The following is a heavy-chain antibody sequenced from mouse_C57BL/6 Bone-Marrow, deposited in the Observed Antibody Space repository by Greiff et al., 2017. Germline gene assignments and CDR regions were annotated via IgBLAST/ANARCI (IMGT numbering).Heavy chain of an antibody. Sequence: VQLVESGGGLVKPGGSLKLSCAASGFTFSSYAMSWVRQTPEKRLEWVATISDGGSYTYYPDNVKGRFTISRDNAKNNLYLQMSHLKSEDTAMYYCARDGYFLFAYWGQGTLVTVSA. CDR1: GFTFSSYA. V-gene: IGHV5-4*01. CDR3: ARDGYFLFAY. CDR2: ISDGGSYT. D-gene: IGHD2-3*01. J-gene: IGHJ3*01.